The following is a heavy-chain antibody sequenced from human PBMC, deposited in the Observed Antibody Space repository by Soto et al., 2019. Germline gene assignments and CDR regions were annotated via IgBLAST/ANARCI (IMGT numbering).Heavy chain of an antibody. Sequence: PGGSLRLSCAASGFTVSSNYMSWVRQAPGKGLEWVSVIYSGGSTYYADSVKGRFTISRDNSKNTLYLQMNSLRAEDTAVYYCARDFFGYYDRSASDVWGQGTTVTVSS. CDR3: ARDFFGYYDRSASDV. J-gene: IGHJ6*02. CDR1: GFTVSSNY. D-gene: IGHD3-22*01. CDR2: IYSGGST. V-gene: IGHV3-53*01.